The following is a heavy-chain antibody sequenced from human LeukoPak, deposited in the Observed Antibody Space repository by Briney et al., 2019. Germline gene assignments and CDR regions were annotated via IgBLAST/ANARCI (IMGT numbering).Heavy chain of an antibody. D-gene: IGHD3-3*01. CDR3: ARFHDFWR. V-gene: IGHV3-23*01. CDR1: GFTFTNAW. J-gene: IGHJ4*02. CDR2: IDGRSSPT. Sequence: GGSLRLSCVASGFTFTNAWMSWFRQAPGKGLEWVSSIDGRSSPTYYADSVKGRFTISRDNSKNTLYLLLNSLRAEDTAVYYCARFHDFWRWGQGTLVTVSS.